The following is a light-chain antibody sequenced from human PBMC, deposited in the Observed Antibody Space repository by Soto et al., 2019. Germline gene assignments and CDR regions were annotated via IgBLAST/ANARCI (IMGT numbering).Light chain of an antibody. CDR2: KAS. CDR1: QTISSW. V-gene: IGKV1-5*03. CDR3: QHRT. J-gene: IGKJ1*01. Sequence: DIQMTQSPSTLSGSVGDRVTITCRASQTISSWLAWYQQKPGKAPKLLIYKASTLKSGVPSRFSGSGSGTKFTLTIASLQPDDFATYYCQHRTFGQGTKVDIK.